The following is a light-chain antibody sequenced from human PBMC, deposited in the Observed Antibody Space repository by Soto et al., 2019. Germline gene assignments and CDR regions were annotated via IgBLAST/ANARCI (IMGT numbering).Light chain of an antibody. CDR1: SSDVGKYNY. J-gene: IGLJ2*01. V-gene: IGLV2-14*01. Sequence: QSALTQPASVSGSPGQSITISCTGTSSDVGKYNYVSWYQQHPAKAPKLMIFEVSNRPSGVSNRFSGSKSGNTASLTISGLQAEDEAEYYCSSYTGSSINTVVFGGGTQLTVL. CDR3: SSYTGSSINTVV. CDR2: EVS.